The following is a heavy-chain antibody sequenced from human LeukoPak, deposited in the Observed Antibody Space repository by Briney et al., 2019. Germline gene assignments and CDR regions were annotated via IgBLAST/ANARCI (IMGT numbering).Heavy chain of an antibody. CDR2: IYYSGST. V-gene: IGHV4-31*11. J-gene: IGHJ4*02. CDR3: ASYSRDLSSGWYFDY. D-gene: IGHD6-19*01. CDR1: GGSISSGGYY. Sequence: SGTLSLTCAVSGGSISSGGYYWSWIRQHPGKGLEWIGYIYYSGSTYYDPSLKSRVTISVDTSKNQFSLKLSSVTAADTAVYYCASYSRDLSSGWYFDYWGQGTLVTVSS.